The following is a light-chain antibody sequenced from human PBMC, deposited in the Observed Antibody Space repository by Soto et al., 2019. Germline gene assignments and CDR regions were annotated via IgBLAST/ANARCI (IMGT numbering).Light chain of an antibody. Sequence: DIQMTQSPSTLSASVGDRVTITCRASQSISSWLAWYQQKPGKAPKLLIYKASSLESGVPSRFSGSGSGTEFTLTISSRQPDDFATYYCHQYNSWHTFGQGTKLEIK. CDR1: QSISSW. J-gene: IGKJ2*01. CDR3: HQYNSWHT. CDR2: KAS. V-gene: IGKV1-5*03.